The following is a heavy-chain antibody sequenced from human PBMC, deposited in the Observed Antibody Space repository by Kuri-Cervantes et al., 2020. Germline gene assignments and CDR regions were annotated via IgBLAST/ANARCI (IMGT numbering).Heavy chain of an antibody. V-gene: IGHV4-38-2*01. D-gene: IGHD3-3*01. CDR2: IYHSGST. J-gene: IGHJ3*02. CDR1: GYSISSGYY. Sequence: GSLRLSCAVSGYSISSGYYWGWIRQPPGKGLEWIGSIYHSGSTYYNPSLKSRVTISVDTPKNQFSLKLSSVTAADTAVYYCARFSDAFDIWGQGTMVTVSS. CDR3: ARFSDAFDI.